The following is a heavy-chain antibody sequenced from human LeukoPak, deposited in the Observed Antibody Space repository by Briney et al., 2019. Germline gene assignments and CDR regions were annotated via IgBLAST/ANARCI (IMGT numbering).Heavy chain of an antibody. V-gene: IGHV3-74*01. J-gene: IGHJ4*02. D-gene: IGHD1-7*01. CDR3: ATAGNYRFDY. Sequence: GGSLRLSCAASGFTFSSYWMHWVRQAPGKGLVWVSLIKSDGSSTNYADSVKGRFTISRDNAKNTLYLQMNSLRAEDTAVYYCATAGNYRFDYWGQGTLVTVSS. CDR2: IKSDGSST. CDR1: GFTFSSYW.